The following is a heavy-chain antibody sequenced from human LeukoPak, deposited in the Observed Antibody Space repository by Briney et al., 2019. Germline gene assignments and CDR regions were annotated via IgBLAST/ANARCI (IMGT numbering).Heavy chain of an antibody. J-gene: IGHJ4*02. CDR1: GFTLSSYA. V-gene: IGHV3-53*01. D-gene: IGHD1-26*01. Sequence: GGSLRLSCAASGFTLSSYAMTWVRQVPGKGLEWVSVFYSGGSTYYADSVKGRFTISRDKSKNTLYLQMNSLRAEDTAVYYCARYSGSYPYYLDYWGQGTLVTVSS. CDR2: FYSGGST. CDR3: ARYSGSYPYYLDY.